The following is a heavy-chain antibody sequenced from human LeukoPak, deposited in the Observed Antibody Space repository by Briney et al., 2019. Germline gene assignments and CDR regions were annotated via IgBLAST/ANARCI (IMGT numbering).Heavy chain of an antibody. V-gene: IGHV3-23*01. Sequence: TGGSLRLSCAASGFTFSSYAMSWVRQAPGKGLEWVSAISGSGGSTYYADSVKGRFTISRDNSKNTLYLQMNSLRAEDTAVYYCAKTSRITMIVVVFSYYFDYWGQGTLVTVSS. D-gene: IGHD3-22*01. CDR1: GFTFSSYA. J-gene: IGHJ4*02. CDR2: ISGSGGST. CDR3: AKTSRITMIVVVFSYYFDY.